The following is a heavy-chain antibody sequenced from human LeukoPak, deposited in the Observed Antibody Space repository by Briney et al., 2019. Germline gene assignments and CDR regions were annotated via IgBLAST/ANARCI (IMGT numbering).Heavy chain of an antibody. CDR2: IYPGDSNT. Sequence: GKSLKISCKTSGYTFTDYWLGWVRQVPGKGLEWMGIIYPGDSNTRYSPSFQGQVTMSVDKSISTAYLQWSSLKASDTAMYYCARQFTSSSGLDYWGQGTLLTVSS. V-gene: IGHV5-51*01. CDR3: ARQFTSSSGLDY. CDR1: GYTFTDYW. D-gene: IGHD6-6*01. J-gene: IGHJ4*02.